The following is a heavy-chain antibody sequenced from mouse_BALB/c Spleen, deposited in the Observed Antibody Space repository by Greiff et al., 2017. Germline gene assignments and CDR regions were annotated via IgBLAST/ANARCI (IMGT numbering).Heavy chain of an antibody. CDR1: GFTFSDYG. D-gene: IGHD2-1*01. Sequence: EVKLMESGGGLVQPGGSRKLSCAASGFTFSDYGMAWVRQAPGKGPEWVAFISNLAYSIYYADTVTGRFTISRENAKNTLYLEMSSLRSEDTAMYYCAREDGNYYLDYWGQGTTLTVSS. J-gene: IGHJ2*01. CDR3: AREDGNYYLDY. V-gene: IGHV5-15*02. CDR2: ISNLAYSI.